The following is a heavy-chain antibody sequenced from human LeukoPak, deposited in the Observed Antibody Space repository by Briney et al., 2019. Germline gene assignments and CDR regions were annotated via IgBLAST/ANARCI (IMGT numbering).Heavy chain of an antibody. CDR3: AKGKWYYYDSSGYYYDY. CDR2: ISSGSTYI. Sequence: PGGSLRLSCAASGFTFSSSSINWVRQAPGKGLEWVSYISSGSTYIYYADSVKGRFTISRDNSKNTLYLQMNSLRAEDTAVYYCAKGKWYYYDSSGYYYDYWGQGTLVTVSS. D-gene: IGHD3-22*01. CDR1: GFTFSSSS. J-gene: IGHJ4*02. V-gene: IGHV3-21*04.